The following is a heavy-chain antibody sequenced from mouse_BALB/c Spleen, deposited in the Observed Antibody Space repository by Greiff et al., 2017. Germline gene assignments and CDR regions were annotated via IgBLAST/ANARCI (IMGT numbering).Heavy chain of an antibody. CDR2: ISSGGGNT. D-gene: IGHD1-1*01. CDR3: ASSRYYGSSYFDY. J-gene: IGHJ2*01. CDR1: GFTFSSYT. Sequence: EVQGVESGGGLVKPGGSLKLSCAASGFTFSSYTMSWVRQTPEKRLEWVATISSGGGNTYYPDSVKGRFTISRDNAKNNLYLQMSSLRSEDTALYYCASSRYYGSSYFDYWGQGTTLTVSS. V-gene: IGHV5-9*03.